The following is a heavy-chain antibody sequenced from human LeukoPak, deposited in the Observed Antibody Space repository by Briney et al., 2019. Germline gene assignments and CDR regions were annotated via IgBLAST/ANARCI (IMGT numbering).Heavy chain of an antibody. CDR2: ISGDGTIT. CDR3: AKDTPLFYHYYGIDV. J-gene: IGHJ6*02. Sequence: PGGSLRLSCAASGLNLDAYAMHWVRQAPGKGLEWVSLISGDGTITYYADSVKGRLTIYRDNSKNSLFLEMNSLRSEDTALYYCAKDTPLFYHYYGIDVWGQGTTVTVSS. V-gene: IGHV3-43*02. CDR1: GLNLDAYA.